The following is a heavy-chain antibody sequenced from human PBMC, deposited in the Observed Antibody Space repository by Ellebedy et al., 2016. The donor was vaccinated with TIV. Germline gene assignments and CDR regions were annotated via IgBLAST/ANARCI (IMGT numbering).Heavy chain of an antibody. J-gene: IGHJ4*02. CDR3: ARETSGSYYGYFDY. CDR1: GGSFSGYY. V-gene: IGHV4-34*01. Sequence: GSLRLXXAVYGGSFSGYYWSWIRQPPGKGLEWIGEINHSGSTNYNPSLKSRVTISVDTSKNQFSLKLSSVTAADTAVYYCARETSGSYYGYFDYWGQGTLVTVSS. D-gene: IGHD1-26*01. CDR2: INHSGST.